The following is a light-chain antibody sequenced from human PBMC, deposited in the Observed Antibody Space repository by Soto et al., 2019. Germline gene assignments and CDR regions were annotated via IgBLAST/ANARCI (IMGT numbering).Light chain of an antibody. V-gene: IGKV3-20*01. J-gene: IGKJ4*01. Sequence: EIVLTQSPGTLSLSPGERATLSCRASQSVRSSYLAWYQQKPGQAPRLLIYGASSRATGIPDMFTGSGSGTDFTLTISRLETEDFAVYYCQQYDSSPLAFGGGTNVDI. CDR3: QQYDSSPLA. CDR1: QSVRSSY. CDR2: GAS.